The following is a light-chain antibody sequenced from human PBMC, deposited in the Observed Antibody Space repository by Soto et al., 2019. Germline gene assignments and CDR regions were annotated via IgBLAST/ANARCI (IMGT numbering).Light chain of an antibody. CDR3: HHYGSS. CDR2: GAS. Sequence: EIVFTQSPGTLSFSPGERASLSCRASQSVNSKYLAWYQQKPGQAPRLVIYGASNRATGLPDRFSGSGSGTDFTLTISRLEPEDFAFYYCHHYGSSFGGGTKVDIK. J-gene: IGKJ4*01. CDR1: QSVNSKY. V-gene: IGKV3-20*01.